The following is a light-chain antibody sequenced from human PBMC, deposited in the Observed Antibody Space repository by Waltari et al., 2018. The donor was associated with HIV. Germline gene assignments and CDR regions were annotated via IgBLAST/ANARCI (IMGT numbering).Light chain of an antibody. Sequence: QSVLTQPPSVSEAPRQRVTISCSGSSSILGSNAVNWYQQVPGKAPKLLIYYDDLLSSGVSDRFSGSKSGTSASLAIRGRQSEDEADYYCAAWDDSLNGYVFGSGTKVTVL. J-gene: IGLJ1*01. V-gene: IGLV1-36*01. CDR1: SSILGSNA. CDR3: AAWDDSLNGYV. CDR2: YDD.